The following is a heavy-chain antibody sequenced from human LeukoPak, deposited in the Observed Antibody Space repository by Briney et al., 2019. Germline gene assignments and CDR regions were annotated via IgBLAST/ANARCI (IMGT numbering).Heavy chain of an antibody. CDR2: INSDGSST. J-gene: IGHJ5*02. V-gene: IGHV3-74*01. Sequence: GGSLRLSCAASGFTFSSYWMHWVRQAPGKGLVWVSRINSDGSSTSYADSVKGRFTISRGNAKNTLYLQMNSLRAEDTAVHYCARGDGHYSWFDPWGQGTLVTVSS. CDR1: GFTFSSYW. CDR3: ARGDGHYSWFDP.